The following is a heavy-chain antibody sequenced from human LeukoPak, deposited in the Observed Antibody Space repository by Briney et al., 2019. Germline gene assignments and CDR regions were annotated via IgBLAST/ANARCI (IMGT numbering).Heavy chain of an antibody. CDR1: GYSISSGYY. D-gene: IGHD3-16*02. CDR2: INHSGST. J-gene: IGHJ4*02. V-gene: IGHV4-38-2*02. CDR3: ARDRYDYVWGSYRPFDY. Sequence: SETLSLTCTVSGYSISSGYYWGWIRQSPGKGLEWIGNINHSGSTYYNPSLKSRVTIPVDTSKNQFSLKLSSVTAADTAVYYCARDRYDYVWGSYRPFDYWGQGTLVTVSS.